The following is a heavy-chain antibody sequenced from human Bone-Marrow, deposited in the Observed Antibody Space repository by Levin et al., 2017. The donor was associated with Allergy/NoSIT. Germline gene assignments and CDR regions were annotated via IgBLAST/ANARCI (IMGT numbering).Heavy chain of an antibody. Sequence: SLRLSCEASGFTFSDYYMSWIRQAPGKGLEWVSYISASGSIYYGDSVNGRFASSRDNAKNSVFLQMNSLRAEDTAIYYCARSTQNLVPSWDYWGQGTLVTVSS. J-gene: IGHJ4*02. CDR3: ARSTQNLVPSWDY. D-gene: IGHD2-8*02. V-gene: IGHV3-11*01. CDR2: ISASGSI. CDR1: GFTFSDYY.